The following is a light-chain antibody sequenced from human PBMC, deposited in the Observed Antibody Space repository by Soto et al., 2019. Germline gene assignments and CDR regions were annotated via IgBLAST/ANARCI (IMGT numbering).Light chain of an antibody. J-gene: IGKJ4*01. CDR3: QHRKNGLT. CDR1: QSVSTY. CDR2: DAS. Sequence: EIVLTQSPATLSLSPGERATLSCRASQSVSTYLAWYQQKPGQAPRLLIYDASNRATGIPARFSGSGSGTDFTLTISSLGPEDFAVYYCQHRKNGLTFGGGTKVEI. V-gene: IGKV3-11*01.